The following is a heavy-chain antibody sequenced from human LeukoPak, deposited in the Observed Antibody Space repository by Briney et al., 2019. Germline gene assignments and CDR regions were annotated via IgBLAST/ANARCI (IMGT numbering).Heavy chain of an antibody. Sequence: PGGSLRLSRAASGFTFSRNAMNWVRQAPGKGLEWVAAISGNGLGTYYADSVKGRFNISRDNSRNTLYLQMNSLRIEDTAFYYCAKDANYLRSSGYLVPIDLWGQGTLVTVSS. J-gene: IGHJ1*01. CDR1: GFTFSRNA. D-gene: IGHD3-22*01. V-gene: IGHV3-23*01. CDR3: AKDANYLRSSGYLVPIDL. CDR2: ISGNGLGT.